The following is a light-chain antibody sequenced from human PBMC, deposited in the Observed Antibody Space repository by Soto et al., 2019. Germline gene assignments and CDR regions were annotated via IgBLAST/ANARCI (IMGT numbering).Light chain of an antibody. CDR1: SSDVGDYPY. CDR3: FSYTSSATYV. CDR2: EVT. Sequence: QSALTQPASVSGSPGQSITISCTGTSSDVGDYPYVSWYQQHPGKVPKLIIYEVTNRPSGVTSRFSGSKSGSTASLTISDLQPEDEAEYYCFSYTSSATYVFGSGTKLTVL. V-gene: IGLV2-14*01. J-gene: IGLJ1*01.